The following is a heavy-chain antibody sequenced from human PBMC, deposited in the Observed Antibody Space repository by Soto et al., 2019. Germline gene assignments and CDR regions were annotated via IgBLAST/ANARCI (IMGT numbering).Heavy chain of an antibody. V-gene: IGHV3-23*01. CDR1: GFTFSSYA. Sequence: GGSLRLSCAASGFTFSSYAMSWVRQAPGKGLEWVSAISGSGGSTYYADSVKGRFTISRDNSKNTLYLQMNSLRAEDTAVYYCASVVVPAAIPVYYYYYGMDAWGQGTPVTVSS. D-gene: IGHD2-2*01. CDR2: ISGSGGST. CDR3: ASVVVPAAIPVYYYYYGMDA. J-gene: IGHJ6*02.